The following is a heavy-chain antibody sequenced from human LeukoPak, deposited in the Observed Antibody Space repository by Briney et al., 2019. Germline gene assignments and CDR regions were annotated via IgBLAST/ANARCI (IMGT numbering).Heavy chain of an antibody. Sequence: PGGSLRLSCAASGFTFKKYWMNWVRQVPGKGLECLANIKEDGSETFYADSVKGRFTISRDNPKNLLFLQMNSLRSEDTAVYYCAREWWFAEYFVDYWGQGTLVTVSS. CDR1: GFTFKKYW. CDR2: IKEDGSET. J-gene: IGHJ4*02. V-gene: IGHV3-7*01. CDR3: AREWWFAEYFVDY. D-gene: IGHD3-10*01.